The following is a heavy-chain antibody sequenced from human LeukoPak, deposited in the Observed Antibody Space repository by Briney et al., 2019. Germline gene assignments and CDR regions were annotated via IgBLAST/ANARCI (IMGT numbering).Heavy chain of an antibody. Sequence: GGSLRLSCAASGFTFSSYAMSWVRQAPGKGLEWVAFIQYDGSNKYYADSVKGRFTISRDNSKNTLYLQMNSLRAEDTAVYYCARDFAYAYYFDYWGQGTLVTVSS. V-gene: IGHV3-30*02. J-gene: IGHJ4*02. D-gene: IGHD4-17*01. CDR2: IQYDGSNK. CDR3: ARDFAYAYYFDY. CDR1: GFTFSSYA.